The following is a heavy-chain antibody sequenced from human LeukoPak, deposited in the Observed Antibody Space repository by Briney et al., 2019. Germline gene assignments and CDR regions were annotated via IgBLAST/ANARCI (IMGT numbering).Heavy chain of an antibody. CDR3: ARGSRRYYALDV. V-gene: IGHV1-2*02. CDR1: GYTFTSYD. Sequence: ASVKVSCKASGYTFTSYDINWVRQATGQGLEWMGWMNPNSGDTNYAQNFQGRVTMTRATSISTAYMELSRLRSDDTVVYYCARGSRRYYALDVWGPGSTVTVSS. J-gene: IGHJ6*02. CDR2: MNPNSGDT.